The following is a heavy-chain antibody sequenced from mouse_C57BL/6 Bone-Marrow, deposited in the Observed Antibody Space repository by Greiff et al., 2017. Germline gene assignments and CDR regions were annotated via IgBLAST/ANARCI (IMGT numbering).Heavy chain of an antibody. CDR3: NTDYYGGRWYFAV. D-gene: IGHD1-1*02. J-gene: IGHJ1*03. Sequence: EVQLQQPGAELVRPGASVKLSCTASGFNIKDDYMHWVKQRPEQGLEWIGWIEPENGDTEYASKFQGKATITADTSSNTAYMQHSNLTSEDTAVYYGNTDYYGGRWYFAVWGTGTAVTVTA. CDR1: GFNIKDDY. CDR2: IEPENGDT. V-gene: IGHV14-4*01.